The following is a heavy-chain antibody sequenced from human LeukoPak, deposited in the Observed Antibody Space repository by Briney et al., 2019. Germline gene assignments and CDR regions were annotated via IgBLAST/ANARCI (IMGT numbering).Heavy chain of an antibody. V-gene: IGHV4-38-2*02. Sequence: PSETLSLTCTVSGYSISSGYYWGWIRQPPGKGLEWIGGIYHSGSTYYNPSLKSRVTISVDTSKNQFSLKMSSVTAADTAMYYCARQVGAFYYYYYMDVWGKGTTVTISS. J-gene: IGHJ6*03. CDR1: GYSISSGYY. CDR2: IYHSGST. D-gene: IGHD1-26*01. CDR3: ARQVGAFYYYYYMDV.